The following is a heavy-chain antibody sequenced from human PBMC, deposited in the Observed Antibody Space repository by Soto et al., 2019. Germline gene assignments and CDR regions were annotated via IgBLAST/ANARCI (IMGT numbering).Heavy chain of an antibody. CDR1: VFTFIDYA. CDR2: IRETNSDT. V-gene: IGHV3-23*01. Sequence: GVSRRRSCSASVFTFIDYAVNLFLQAPGKGLEWVSGIRETNSDTYYTNSVRGLFTMSRDNSKNTIYLQMTSLSAEDTAVYYCAISKARPRGYYQYSGMDVWGKGT. D-gene: IGHD5-18*01. CDR3: AISKARPRGYYQYSGMDV. J-gene: IGHJ6*04.